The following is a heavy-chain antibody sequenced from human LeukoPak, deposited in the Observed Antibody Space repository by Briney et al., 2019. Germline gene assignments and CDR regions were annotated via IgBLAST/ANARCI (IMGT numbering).Heavy chain of an antibody. CDR3: ARGPPLDYYDITWFDP. D-gene: IGHD3-22*01. CDR1: GFAFNTFA. Sequence: GGSLRLSCAASGFAFNTFAMNWVRQAPGKGLEWVSSIRSSSSYIYYTDSVKGRFTISRDNAKNSLYLQMNSLRAEDTAVYYCARGPPLDYYDITWFDPWGQGTLVTVSS. V-gene: IGHV3-21*01. J-gene: IGHJ5*02. CDR2: IRSSSSYI.